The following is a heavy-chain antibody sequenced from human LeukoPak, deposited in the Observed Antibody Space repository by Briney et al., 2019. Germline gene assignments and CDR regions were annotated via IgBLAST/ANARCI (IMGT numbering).Heavy chain of an antibody. J-gene: IGHJ4*02. D-gene: IGHD2-2*01. Sequence: PGGSLRLSCAASGFTFSSFWMHWVRQAPGKGLVWVSRINSDGSSTTYADSVKGRFTVSRDNAKNTLYLQMNSLRVEDTALYYCAKDLGGSATTVWGQGTLVTVSS. CDR2: INSDGSST. V-gene: IGHV3-74*01. CDR1: GFTFSSFW. CDR3: AKDLGGSATTV.